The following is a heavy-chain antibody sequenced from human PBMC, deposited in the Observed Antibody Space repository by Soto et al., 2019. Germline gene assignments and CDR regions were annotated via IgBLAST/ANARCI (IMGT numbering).Heavy chain of an antibody. CDR2: IYY. CDR1: GASISSGTFY. Sequence: SETLSLTCTVSGASISSGTFYWGWIRQPPGKGLESIANIYYDYAVSVQGRITINPDTSNNQFSLHLSSVTPDDTAVYYCVRLIGNSWLDSWGQGTPVTVS. J-gene: IGHJ5*01. CDR3: VRLIGNSWLDS. V-gene: IGHV4-39*01.